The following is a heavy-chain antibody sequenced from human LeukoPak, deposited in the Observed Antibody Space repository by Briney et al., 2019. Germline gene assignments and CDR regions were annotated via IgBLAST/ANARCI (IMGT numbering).Heavy chain of an antibody. CDR3: ARGFWSGYYSGTLVNPYYYYYYMDV. J-gene: IGHJ6*03. D-gene: IGHD3-3*01. CDR1: GYSISSGYY. CDR2: IYHSGST. Sequence: SETLSLTCTVSGYSISSGYYWGWIRQPPGKGLEWIGSIYHSGSTYYNPSLKSRVTISVDTSKNQFSLKLSSVTAADTAVYYCARGFWSGYYSGTLVNPYYYYYYMDVWGKGTTVTVSS. V-gene: IGHV4-38-2*02.